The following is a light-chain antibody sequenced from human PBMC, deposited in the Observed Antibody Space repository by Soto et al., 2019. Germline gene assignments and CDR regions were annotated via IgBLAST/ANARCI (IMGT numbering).Light chain of an antibody. CDR3: SSYTSSSTPL. V-gene: IGLV2-14*03. Sequence: QSALTQPASVSGSPGQSITISCTGTSSDIGGYNFVSWYQQHPGKAPKLIIYDVINRPSGVSNRFSGSKSGNTASLTISGLQAADEADYYCSSYTSSSTPLFGGGTKLTVL. CDR1: SSDIGGYNF. CDR2: DVI. J-gene: IGLJ2*01.